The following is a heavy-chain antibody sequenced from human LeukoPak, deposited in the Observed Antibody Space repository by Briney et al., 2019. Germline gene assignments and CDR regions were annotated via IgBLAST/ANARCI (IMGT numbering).Heavy chain of an antibody. CDR2: ISSSGSTI. J-gene: IGHJ3*02. CDR1: GFTFSSYE. Sequence: PGGSLRLSCAASGFTFSSYEMNWVRQAPGKGLEWVSYISSSGSTIYYADSVKGRFTISRDNSKNSLYLQMNSLRAEDTAVYYCARGNDYYDTGSDAFDIWGPGTMVTVSS. V-gene: IGHV3-48*03. CDR3: ARGNDYYDTGSDAFDI. D-gene: IGHD3-22*01.